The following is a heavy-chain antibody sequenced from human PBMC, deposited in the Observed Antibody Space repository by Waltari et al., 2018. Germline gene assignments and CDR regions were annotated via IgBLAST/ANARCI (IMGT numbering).Heavy chain of an antibody. CDR2: IYPGNSDI. V-gene: IGHV5-51*03. D-gene: IGHD5-18*01. CDR3: ARQNSYGYPYYGMDV. CDR1: GYNFTSHY. J-gene: IGHJ6*02. Sequence: EVQLEQSGAEVKKPGESLKISCKGYGYNFTSHYIAWVRQTPGKGREWMGIIYPGNSDIRYSPSFQGQVTFSADKSISAAYLQWSSLKASDTAIYYCARQNSYGYPYYGMDVWGPGTTVTVSS.